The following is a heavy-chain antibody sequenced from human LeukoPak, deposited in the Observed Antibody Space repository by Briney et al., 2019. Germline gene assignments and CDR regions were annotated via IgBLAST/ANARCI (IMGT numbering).Heavy chain of an antibody. Sequence: GGSLRLSCAASGFTFSSYSMNWVRQAPGKGLEWVSYISSSSSTTYYADSVKGRFTISRDNSKNTLYLQMNSLRAEDTAVYYCAKAGVTGTTDIWGQGTMVTVSS. V-gene: IGHV3-48*01. J-gene: IGHJ3*02. CDR3: AKAGVTGTTDI. CDR2: ISSSSSTT. D-gene: IGHD1-7*01. CDR1: GFTFSSYS.